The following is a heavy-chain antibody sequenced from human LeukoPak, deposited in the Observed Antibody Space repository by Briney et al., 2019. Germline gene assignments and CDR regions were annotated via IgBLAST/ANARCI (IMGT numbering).Heavy chain of an antibody. CDR2: INPNSGGT. CDR1: GYTFTGYY. Sequence: ASVKVSCKASGYTFTGYYMHWVRQAPGQGLEWMGWINPNSGGTNYAQKFQGRVTMTRDTSISTAYMELSRLRPDDTAVYYCARDLGNKVVGATGWFDPWGQGTLVTVSS. V-gene: IGHV1-2*02. D-gene: IGHD1-26*01. J-gene: IGHJ5*02. CDR3: ARDLGNKVVGATGWFDP.